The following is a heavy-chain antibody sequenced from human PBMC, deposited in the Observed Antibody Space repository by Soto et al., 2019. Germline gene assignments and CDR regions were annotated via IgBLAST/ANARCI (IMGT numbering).Heavy chain of an antibody. D-gene: IGHD5-12*01. V-gene: IGHV3-21*01. J-gene: IGHJ6*03. CDR1: GFTFSSYS. CDR2: ISSSSSYI. Sequence: GGSLRLSCAVSGFTFSSYSMNWVRQAPGKGLEWVSSISSSSSYIYYADSVKGRFTISRDNAKNSLYLQMNSLRAEDTAVYYCACDGSPNHHYYMDVPGQRTTVPVSS. CDR3: ACDGSPNHHYYMDV.